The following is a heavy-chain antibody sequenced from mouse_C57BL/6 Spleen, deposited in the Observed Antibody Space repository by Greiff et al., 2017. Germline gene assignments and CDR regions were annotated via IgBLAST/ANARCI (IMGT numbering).Heavy chain of an antibody. CDR3: ARGGSRYWYFDV. CDR2: ISSGSSTI. Sequence: DVMLVESGGGLVKPGGSLKLSCAASGFTFSDYGMHWVRQAPEKGLEWVAYISSGSSTIYYADTVKGRFTISRDNAKKTLFLQMTSLRSEDTAMYYCARGGSRYWYFDVWGTGTTVTVSS. CDR1: GFTFSDYG. V-gene: IGHV5-17*01. D-gene: IGHD1-1*01. J-gene: IGHJ1*03.